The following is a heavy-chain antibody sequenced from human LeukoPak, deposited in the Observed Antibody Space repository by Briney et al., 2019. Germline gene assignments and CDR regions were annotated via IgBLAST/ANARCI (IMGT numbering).Heavy chain of an antibody. J-gene: IGHJ4*02. V-gene: IGHV1-69*13. CDR1: GGTFISYA. CDR3: ARAYYGSGSPLDY. Sequence: SVKVSCMASGGTFISYAISWVRQAPGQGREWMGGIIPIFGTANYAQKFQGRVTITADESTSTAYMELSSLRSEDTAVYYCARAYYGSGSPLDYWGQGTLVTVSA. D-gene: IGHD3-10*01. CDR2: IIPIFGTA.